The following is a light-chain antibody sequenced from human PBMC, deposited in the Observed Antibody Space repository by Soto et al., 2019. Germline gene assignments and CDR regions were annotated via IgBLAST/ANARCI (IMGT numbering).Light chain of an antibody. J-gene: IGLJ1*01. V-gene: IGLV1-40*01. CDR1: SSNIGAGFD. CDR3: QSYVPSLSGGSV. CDR2: GNN. Sequence: QSALTQSPSVSGAPGQRVSISCTGTSSNIGAGFDVHWYQQLPATAPKLLIYGNNNRPSGVPDRFSGSKSGTSASLAITGLQAEDEADYYCQSYVPSLSGGSVFGTGTKLTVL.